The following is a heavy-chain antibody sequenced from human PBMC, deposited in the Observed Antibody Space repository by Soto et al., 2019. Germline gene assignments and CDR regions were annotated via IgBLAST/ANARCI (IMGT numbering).Heavy chain of an antibody. CDR1: GFSLTNVW. D-gene: IGHD5-18*01. CDR2: IKSKADGGTT. V-gene: IGHV3-15*07. Sequence: EVQLVESGGGLVKPGGSLRLSCAVSGFSLTNVWMNWVRQAPGKGLEWVGRIKSKADGGTTDYAAPVKGRFIISRDESKNTLYLEMNSLKIEDTAVYYCSHGYEQYFESWGKGTLVTVSS. CDR3: SHGYEQYFES. J-gene: IGHJ4*02.